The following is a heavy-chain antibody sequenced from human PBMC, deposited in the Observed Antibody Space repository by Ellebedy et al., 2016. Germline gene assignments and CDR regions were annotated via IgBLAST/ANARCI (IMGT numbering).Heavy chain of an antibody. D-gene: IGHD3-10*01. CDR1: GGSISDSNYY. Sequence: SETLSLTCSVSGGSISDSNYYWAWIRQSPGKGLEWIGYISYSGSTDYNPSLKSRVTISLDTSKNQFSLKLTSVTAADTAMYYCARDLTPMYYFGSGSYNGAFDIWGQGTMVTVSS. V-gene: IGHV4-61*05. CDR3: ARDLTPMYYFGSGSYNGAFDI. J-gene: IGHJ3*02. CDR2: ISYSGST.